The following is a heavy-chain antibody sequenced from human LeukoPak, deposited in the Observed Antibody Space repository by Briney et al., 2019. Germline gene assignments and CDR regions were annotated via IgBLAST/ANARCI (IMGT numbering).Heavy chain of an antibody. D-gene: IGHD3-16*02. CDR2: ISGSGGST. Sequence: GGSLRLSCAASGFTFSNYAMSWVRQAPGKGLEWVSAISGSGGSTYYADSVKGRFTISRDNSKNTLYLQMNSLRAEDTAVYYCAKDPVITFGGVIGPYFDYWGQGTLVTVSS. CDR3: AKDPVITFGGVIGPYFDY. J-gene: IGHJ4*02. V-gene: IGHV3-23*01. CDR1: GFTFSNYA.